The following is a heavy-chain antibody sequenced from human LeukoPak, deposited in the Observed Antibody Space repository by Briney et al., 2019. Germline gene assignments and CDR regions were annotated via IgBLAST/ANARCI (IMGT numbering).Heavy chain of an antibody. Sequence: ASVKVSCKVSGYTFTDYYMHWVRQAPGQGLEWMGWINPNSGDTNYAQKFQGRVTMTRDTSISTAYMELSRLRSDDTAVYYCACSYDRSGYYYSWGQGTLVTVSS. CDR3: ACSYDRSGYYYS. D-gene: IGHD3-22*01. J-gene: IGHJ5*02. CDR1: GYTFTDYY. CDR2: INPNSGDT. V-gene: IGHV1-2*02.